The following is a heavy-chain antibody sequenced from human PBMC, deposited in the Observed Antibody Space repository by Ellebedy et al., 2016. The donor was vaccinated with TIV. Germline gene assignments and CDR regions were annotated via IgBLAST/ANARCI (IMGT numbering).Heavy chain of an antibody. D-gene: IGHD2-21*02. CDR3: ARDGDKAAFDI. CDR2: IYYSGST. V-gene: IGHV4-59*01. Sequence: MPSETLSLTCTVSGGSISSYYWSRIRQPPGKGLEWIGYIYYSGSTNYNPSLKSRVTISVDTSKNQFSLKLSSVTAADTAVYYCARDGDKAAFDIWGQGTMVTVSS. CDR1: GGSISSYY. J-gene: IGHJ3*02.